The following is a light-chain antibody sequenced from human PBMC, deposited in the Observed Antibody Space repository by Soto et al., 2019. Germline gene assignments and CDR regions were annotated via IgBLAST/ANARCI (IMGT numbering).Light chain of an antibody. Sequence: QSVLTQPPSASGTPGQIVAISCSGSSSNIGSNTVTWYQQLPGTAPKLLIYSTSQRSSGVPGRFSGSKSGVSASLSISGLQSEDEADYYCAAWDDRLDVYVFGTGTKLTVL. CDR1: SSNIGSNT. J-gene: IGLJ1*01. V-gene: IGLV1-44*01. CDR3: AAWDDRLDVYV. CDR2: STS.